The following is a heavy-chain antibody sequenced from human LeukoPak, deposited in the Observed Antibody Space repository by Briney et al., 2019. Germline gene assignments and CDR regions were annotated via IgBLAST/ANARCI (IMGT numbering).Heavy chain of an antibody. CDR3: AKDTGYSSSWPDY. CDR2: ISWNSGSI. D-gene: IGHD6-13*01. J-gene: IGHJ4*02. Sequence: GGSLRLSCAASGFTFSSYAMSWVRQAPGKGLEWVSGISWNSGSIGYADSVKGRFTISRDNAKNSLYLQMNSLRAEDTALYYCAKDTGYSSSWPDYWGQGTLVTVSS. V-gene: IGHV3-9*01. CDR1: GFTFSSYA.